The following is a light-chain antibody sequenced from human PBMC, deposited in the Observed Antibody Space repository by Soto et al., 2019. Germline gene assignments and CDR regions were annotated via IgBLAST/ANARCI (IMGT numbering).Light chain of an antibody. CDR3: QQYYTTPLT. J-gene: IGKJ4*01. Sequence: AIQMTQSPSSLSASVGDRVTITCRASQGIRNDLGWYQQKPGKAPKLLIYAASSLQSGVPSRFSGSGSGTDFTLTISSLQAEDVALYYCQQYYTTPLTFGGGTKVDI. CDR2: AAS. V-gene: IGKV1-6*01. CDR1: QGIRND.